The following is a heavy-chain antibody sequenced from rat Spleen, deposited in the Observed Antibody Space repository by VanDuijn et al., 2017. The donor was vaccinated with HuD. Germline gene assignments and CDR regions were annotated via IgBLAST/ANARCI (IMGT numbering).Heavy chain of an antibody. D-gene: IGHD1-1*01. V-gene: IGHV5-29*01. J-gene: IGHJ3*01. CDR3: TRAIQSVSYYFDY. Sequence: EVQLVESGGGLVQPGRSLKLSCAASGFTFSNYGMAWVRQAPTKGLEWVATISYDGSSTYYRDSVKGRFTISRDNAKSTLYLQMNSLRSEDTATYYCTRAIQSVSYYFDYWGQGTLVTVSS. CDR1: GFTFSNYG. CDR2: ISYDGSST.